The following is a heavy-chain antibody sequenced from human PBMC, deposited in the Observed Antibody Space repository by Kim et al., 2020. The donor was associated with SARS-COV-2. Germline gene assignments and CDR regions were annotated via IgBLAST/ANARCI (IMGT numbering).Heavy chain of an antibody. CDR3: ARDRYYDILTGYYADDAFDI. V-gene: IGHV3-11*06. D-gene: IGHD3-9*01. J-gene: IGHJ3*02. Sequence: RFTISRDNAKNSLYLQMNSLRAEDTAVYYCARDRYYDILTGYYADDAFDIWGQGTMVTVSS.